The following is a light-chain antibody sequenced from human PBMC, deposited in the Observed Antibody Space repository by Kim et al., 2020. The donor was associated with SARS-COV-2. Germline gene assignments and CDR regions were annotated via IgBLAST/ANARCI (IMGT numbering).Light chain of an antibody. Sequence: TVPLSCPRSSGSIASNYVQWYQLRPGSAPTTVIYEDNQRPSGVPDRFSGSIDSSSNSASLTISGLKTEDEADYYCQSYDSSNPVVFGGGTQLTVL. CDR3: QSYDSSNPVV. CDR2: EDN. CDR1: SGSIASNY. J-gene: IGLJ2*01. V-gene: IGLV6-57*03.